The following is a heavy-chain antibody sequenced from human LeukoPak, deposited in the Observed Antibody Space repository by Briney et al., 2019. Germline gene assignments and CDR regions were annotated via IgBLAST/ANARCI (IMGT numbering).Heavy chain of an antibody. Sequence: PRGGLRLSPVHSLYSLTNACMSSVCPAPQRGVWWVARVKIKTDGGTTDYATPVKGRFTISRDDSKNTMYLQMNSLKTEDTAVYYCTTQAGGCSSAKDYFYYWGQGTRATVSA. CDR3: TTQAGGCSSAKDYFYY. J-gene: IGHJ4*02. D-gene: IGHD6-6*01. CDR2: VKIKTDGGTT. CDR1: LYSLTNAC. V-gene: IGHV3-15*01.